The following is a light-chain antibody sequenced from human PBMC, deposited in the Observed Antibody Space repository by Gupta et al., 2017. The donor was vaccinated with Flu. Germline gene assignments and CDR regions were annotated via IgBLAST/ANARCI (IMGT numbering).Light chain of an antibody. Sequence: TSSDVCGYNYVSWYQQYPGKAPKVMIYEVSNRPSGVSNRFSGSKSGNTASLTISGLQAEDEADYYCCSYAGSSTWVFGTGTTVTVL. CDR3: CSYAGSSTWV. J-gene: IGLJ1*01. V-gene: IGLV2-14*01. CDR2: EVS. CDR1: SSDVCGYNY.